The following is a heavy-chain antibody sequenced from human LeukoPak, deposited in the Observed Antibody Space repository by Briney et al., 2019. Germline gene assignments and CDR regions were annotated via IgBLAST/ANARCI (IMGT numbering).Heavy chain of an antibody. CDR2: IRYDGSNK. V-gene: IGHV3-30*02. Sequence: GGSLRLSCAASGFTFSSYDIHWVRQAPGKGLEWVAFIRYDGSNKYYADSVKGRFTISRDNAKNSLYLQMNSLRDEDTAVYYCARDTLVYADSPDAFDIWGQGTMVTVSS. J-gene: IGHJ3*02. CDR1: GFTFSSYD. CDR3: ARDTLVYADSPDAFDI. D-gene: IGHD4-17*01.